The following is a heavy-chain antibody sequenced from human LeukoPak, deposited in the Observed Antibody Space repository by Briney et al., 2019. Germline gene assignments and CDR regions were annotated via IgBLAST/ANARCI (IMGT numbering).Heavy chain of an antibody. CDR1: GYTFTGNN. J-gene: IGHJ4*02. V-gene: IGHV1-2*06. CDR3: AMIASSWYQFDY. Sequence: ASVKVSSTASGYTFTGNNMHWVRQAPGQGPECMGQITPNSGGRKYAQKLQGRVTMTRDTSISTAYMELSRLRSDDTAVYYCAMIASSWYQFDYWGEGTLVTVSS. CDR2: ITPNSGGR. D-gene: IGHD6-13*01.